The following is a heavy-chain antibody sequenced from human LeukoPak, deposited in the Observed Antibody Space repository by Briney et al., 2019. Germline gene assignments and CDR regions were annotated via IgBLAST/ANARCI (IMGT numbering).Heavy chain of an antibody. Sequence: ASVKVSFKASGYTFTSFYMHWVRQAPGQGLEWMGIINPSGGTTSYAQKFQGRVTISVDTSKNQFSLKLSSVTAADTAVYYCAKTGDGSGWPYDYWGQGTLVTVSS. J-gene: IGHJ4*02. CDR3: AKTGDGSGWPYDY. D-gene: IGHD6-19*01. CDR2: INPSGGTT. CDR1: GYTFTSFY. V-gene: IGHV1-46*01.